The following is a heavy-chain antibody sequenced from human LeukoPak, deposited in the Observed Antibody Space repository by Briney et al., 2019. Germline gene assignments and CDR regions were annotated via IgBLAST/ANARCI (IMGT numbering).Heavy chain of an antibody. J-gene: IGHJ4*02. D-gene: IGHD2-15*01. CDR1: GFTFDDYG. CDR2: INWNGGST. V-gene: IGHV3-20*04. Sequence: GGSLRLSCAASGFTFDDYGMSWVRQAPGKGLEWVSGINWNGGSTGYADSVKGRFTTSRDNAKNSLYLQMNSLRAEDTALYYCARDPGYCSGGSCYTYYFDYWGQGTLVTVSS. CDR3: ARDPGYCSGGSCYTYYFDY.